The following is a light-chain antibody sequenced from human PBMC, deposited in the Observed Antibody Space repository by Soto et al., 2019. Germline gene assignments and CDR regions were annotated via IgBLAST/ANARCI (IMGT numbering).Light chain of an antibody. CDR2: DVS. J-gene: IGLJ1*01. V-gene: IGLV2-11*01. Sequence: QSVLTQPRSVSGSPGQSVTISCTGTSSDVGGYNYVSWYQQHPGQAPKLMIYDVSKRPSGVPDRFSGSKSGNTASLTISGLQAEDEADYYCCSYAGSYTFDVFGTGTKLTVL. CDR3: CSYAGSYTFDV. CDR1: SSDVGGYNY.